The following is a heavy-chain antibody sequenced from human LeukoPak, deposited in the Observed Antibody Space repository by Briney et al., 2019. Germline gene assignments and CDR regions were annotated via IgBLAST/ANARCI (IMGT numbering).Heavy chain of an antibody. CDR1: GFTFSNYW. V-gene: IGHV3-7*01. J-gene: IGHJ4*02. D-gene: IGHD3-9*01. Sequence: GGSLRLSCAVSGFTFSNYWMSWVRQAPGKGLEWVANINQDGSEKYYVDSVKGRFTISRDNAKNSLYLQMNSLRAEDTAVYYCARGPERYFDWLPFDYWGQGTLVTVSS. CDR3: ARGPERYFDWLPFDY. CDR2: INQDGSEK.